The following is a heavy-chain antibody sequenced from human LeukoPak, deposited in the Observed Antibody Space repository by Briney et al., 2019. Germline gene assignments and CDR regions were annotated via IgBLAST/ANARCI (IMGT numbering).Heavy chain of an antibody. CDR3: ARVAADGPDY. J-gene: IGHJ4*02. D-gene: IGHD6-13*01. V-gene: IGHV3-11*01. CDR2: ISSSGSTI. CDR1: GFTFSDYY. Sequence: GGSLRLSCAASGFTFSDYYMSWIRQAPGKGLEWASYISSSGSTIYYAGSVKGRFTISRDNAEKSLYLQMNSLRAEDTAVYYCARVAADGPDYWGQGTLVTVSS.